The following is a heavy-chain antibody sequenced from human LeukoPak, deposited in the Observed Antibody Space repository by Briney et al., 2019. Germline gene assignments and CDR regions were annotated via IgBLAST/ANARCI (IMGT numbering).Heavy chain of an antibody. CDR2: ISGSGGST. CDR1: GFTFSSYA. Sequence: GGSLRLSCAASGFTFSSYAMSWVRQAPGKGLEWVSAISGSGGSTYYADSVKGRFTISRENSKNTLYLQMNSLRAEDTAVYYCAKDGNYYGSGTPRDWGQGTLVTVSS. D-gene: IGHD3-10*01. CDR3: AKDGNYYGSGTPRD. J-gene: IGHJ4*02. V-gene: IGHV3-23*01.